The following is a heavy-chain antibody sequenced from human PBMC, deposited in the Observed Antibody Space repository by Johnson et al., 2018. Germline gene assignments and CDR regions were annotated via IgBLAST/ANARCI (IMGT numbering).Heavy chain of an antibody. V-gene: IGHV3-9*01. CDR1: GFTFDDYA. CDR3: AKAPVGWLGEGAEYFQH. CDR2: ISWNSGSI. J-gene: IGHJ1*01. Sequence: VQLVQSGGGLVQPGRSLRLSCAASGFTFDDYAMHWVRQAPGKGLEWVSGISWNSGSIGYADSVEGRFTISRDNAKNSLYLQMNSLRPEEPALYYCAKAPVGWLGEGAEYFQHWGQGTLVTVAS. D-gene: IGHD3-10*01.